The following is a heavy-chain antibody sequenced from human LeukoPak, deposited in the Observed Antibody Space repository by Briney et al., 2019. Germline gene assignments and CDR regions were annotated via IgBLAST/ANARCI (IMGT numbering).Heavy chain of an antibody. J-gene: IGHJ4*02. CDR3: AKDFDYYDSSGYSLSY. CDR2: ISYDGSNE. CDR1: GFSFSSYG. Sequence: GGSLRLSCAASGFSFSSYGMHWVRQVPGKGLEWVAVISYDGSNEYYADSVKGRITISRDNSKNTLYLEMNSLRAEGTAVYYCAKDFDYYDSSGYSLSYWGQGTLVTVSS. V-gene: IGHV3-30*18. D-gene: IGHD3-22*01.